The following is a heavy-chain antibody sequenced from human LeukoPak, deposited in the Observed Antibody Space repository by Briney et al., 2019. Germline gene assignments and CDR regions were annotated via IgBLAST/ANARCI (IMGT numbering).Heavy chain of an antibody. CDR1: GFTFSSYA. J-gene: IGHJ4*02. CDR2: ISGSGGST. CDR3: AKDLVSGYSSIYYFDY. D-gene: IGHD6-19*01. V-gene: IGHV3-23*01. Sequence: GGSLRLSCAASGFTFSSYARSWVRQAPGKGLEWVSAISGSGGSTYYADSVKGRFTISRDDSKNTLYLQMNSLRAEDTAIYYCAKDLVSGYSSIYYFDYWGQGTLVTVSS.